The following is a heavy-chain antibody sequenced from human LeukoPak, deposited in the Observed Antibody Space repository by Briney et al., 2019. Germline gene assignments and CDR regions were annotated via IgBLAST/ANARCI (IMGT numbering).Heavy chain of an antibody. J-gene: IGHJ4*02. CDR3: ARGAIAGANFDY. Sequence: GGSLRLSCAASGFTFSSYAMHWVRQAPGKGLEYVSAISSNGGSTYYANSVKGRFTISRDNAKNTLYLQMNSLRAEDTAVYYCARGAIAGANFDYWGQGALVTVSS. D-gene: IGHD1-26*01. CDR2: ISSNGGST. V-gene: IGHV3-64*01. CDR1: GFTFSSYA.